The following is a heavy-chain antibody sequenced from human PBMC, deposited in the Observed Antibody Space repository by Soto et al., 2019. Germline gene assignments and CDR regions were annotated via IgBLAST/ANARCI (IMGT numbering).Heavy chain of an antibody. Sequence: EVQLVESGGGLVKPGGSLRLSCAASGFTFSNAWMNWVRQAPGKGLEWVGRIKSKTDGGTTDYAAPVKGRSTISREDSKHTLYLQMNSLKTEGVAVYYCTTNDGGSGSPGWRTFVVYYYYYYYGMDVWGQGTTVTVAS. J-gene: IGHJ6*02. D-gene: IGHD3-16*01. CDR3: TTNDGGSGSPGWRTFVVYYYYYYYGMDV. V-gene: IGHV3-15*07. CDR2: IKSKTDGGTT. CDR1: GFTFSNAW.